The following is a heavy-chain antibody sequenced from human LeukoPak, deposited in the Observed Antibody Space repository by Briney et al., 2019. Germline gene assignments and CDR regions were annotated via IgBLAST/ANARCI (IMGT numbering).Heavy chain of an antibody. D-gene: IGHD6-13*01. CDR3: AIIAAAGTNFDY. V-gene: IGHV3-74*01. J-gene: IGHJ4*02. CDR2: INSDGSST. CDR1: GFTFSSYW. Sequence: GGSLRLSCAASGFTFSSYWMHWVRQAPGKGLVWVSRINSDGSSTSYADSVEGRFTISRDNAKNTLYLQMNSLRAEDTAVYYCAIIAAAGTNFDYWGQGTLVTVFS.